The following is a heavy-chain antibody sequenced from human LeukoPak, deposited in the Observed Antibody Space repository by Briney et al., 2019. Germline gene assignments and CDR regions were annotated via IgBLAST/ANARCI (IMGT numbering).Heavy chain of an antibody. Sequence: GESLKISCKGSGYSFTSYWIGWVRQMPGKGLEWMGIIYPGDSDTRYSPSFQGQVTISADKSISTAYLQWSSLKASDTAMYYCARHQESGFWSGSHFDYWGQGTLVTVSS. CDR3: ARHQESGFWSGSHFDY. CDR2: IYPGDSDT. J-gene: IGHJ4*02. D-gene: IGHD3-3*01. CDR1: GYSFTSYW. V-gene: IGHV5-51*01.